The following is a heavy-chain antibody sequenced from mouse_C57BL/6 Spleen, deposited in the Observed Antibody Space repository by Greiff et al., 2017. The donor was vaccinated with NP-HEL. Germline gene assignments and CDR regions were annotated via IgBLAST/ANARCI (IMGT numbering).Heavy chain of an antibody. CDR3: VRQGWGAMDY. V-gene: IGHV10-1*01. D-gene: IGHD3-3*01. CDR2: IRSKSNNYAT. Sequence: EVKLMESGGGLVQPKGSLKLSCAASGFSFNTYAMNWVRQAPGKGLEWVARIRSKSNNYATYYADSVKDRFTISRDDSESMLYLQMNNLKTEDTAMYYCVRQGWGAMDYWGQGTSVTVSS. CDR1: GFSFNTYA. J-gene: IGHJ4*01.